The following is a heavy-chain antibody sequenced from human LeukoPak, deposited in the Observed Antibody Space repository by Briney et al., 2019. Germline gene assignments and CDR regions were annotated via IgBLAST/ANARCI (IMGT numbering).Heavy chain of an antibody. J-gene: IGHJ4*02. V-gene: IGHV3-23*01. CDR2: ISGSGGST. CDR1: GFTFSSYA. CDR3: AKAGWRGGYDLSVH. Sequence: GGSLRLSCAASGFTFSSYAMSWVRQAPGKGLEWVSAISGSGGSTYYADSVKGRFTISRDNSENTLYLQMNSLRAEDTAVYYCAKAGWRGGYDLSVHWGQGTLVTVSS. D-gene: IGHD5-12*01.